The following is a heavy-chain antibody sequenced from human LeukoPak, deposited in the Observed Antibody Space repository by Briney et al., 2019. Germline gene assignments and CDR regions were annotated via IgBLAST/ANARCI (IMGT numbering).Heavy chain of an antibody. V-gene: IGHV4-34*01. CDR2: INHSGST. Sequence: GSLRLSCAASGFTFSSYWMSWVRQAPGKGLEWIGEINHSGSTNYNPSLKSRVTISVDTSKNQFSLKLSSFTAADTAVYYCGRGEYWFDPWGQGTLVTVSS. CDR3: GRGEYWFDP. J-gene: IGHJ5*02. CDR1: GFTFSSYW.